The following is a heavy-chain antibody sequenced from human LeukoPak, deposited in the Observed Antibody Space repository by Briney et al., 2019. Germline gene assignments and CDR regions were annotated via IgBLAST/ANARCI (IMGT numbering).Heavy chain of an antibody. Sequence: ASVKVSCKASGYTFTGYYMHWVRQAPGQGLEWMGWINPNSGGTNYAQKFQGRVTMTRDTSISTAYMELSRLRSDDTAVYYRARGLATYDSSGYTAFDIWGQGTMVTVSS. V-gene: IGHV1-2*02. CDR2: INPNSGGT. CDR3: ARGLATYDSSGYTAFDI. D-gene: IGHD3-22*01. CDR1: GYTFTGYY. J-gene: IGHJ3*02.